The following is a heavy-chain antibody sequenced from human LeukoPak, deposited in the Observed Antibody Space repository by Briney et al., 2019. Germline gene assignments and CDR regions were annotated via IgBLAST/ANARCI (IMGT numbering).Heavy chain of an antibody. CDR3: ARDIPGRYGSSSD. Sequence: KPSETLSLTCTVSGYSISSGYYWGWIRQPPGKGLEWIGSIYHSGSTYYNPSLKSRVTISVDKSKNQFSLKLSSVTAAGTAVYYCARDIPGRYGSSSDWGQGTLVTVSS. D-gene: IGHD3-10*01. CDR1: GYSISSGYY. CDR2: IYHSGST. J-gene: IGHJ4*02. V-gene: IGHV4-38-2*02.